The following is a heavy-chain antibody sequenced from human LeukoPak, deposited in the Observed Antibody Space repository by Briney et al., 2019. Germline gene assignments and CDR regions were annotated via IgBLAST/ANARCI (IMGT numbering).Heavy chain of an antibody. D-gene: IGHD3/OR15-3a*01. Sequence: SETLSLTCTVSGYSISSGYYWGWIRQPPGKGLEWIGSIFRSGTTYYNPSLRSRVTISVDTSKNQFSLKLSSVTAADTAVYYCARQTGSGLFILPGGQGTLVTVSS. CDR2: IFRSGTT. CDR3: ARQTGSGLFILP. V-gene: IGHV4-38-2*02. CDR1: GYSISSGYY. J-gene: IGHJ4*02.